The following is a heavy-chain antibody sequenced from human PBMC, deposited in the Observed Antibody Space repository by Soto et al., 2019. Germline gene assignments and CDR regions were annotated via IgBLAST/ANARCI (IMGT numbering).Heavy chain of an antibody. CDR2: ISADGSDT. J-gene: IGHJ3*02. D-gene: IGHD6-13*01. CDR3: ARFDIAAPPPI. Sequence: GGSLRLSCAASGFTFSDYYMSWIRQAPGKGLEWVSYISADGSDTHYADSVQGRFTISRDNAKNTLYLQMNTLSVEDAAVYYCARFDIAAPPPIWGQGTMVTVSS. V-gene: IGHV3-11*06. CDR1: GFTFSDYY.